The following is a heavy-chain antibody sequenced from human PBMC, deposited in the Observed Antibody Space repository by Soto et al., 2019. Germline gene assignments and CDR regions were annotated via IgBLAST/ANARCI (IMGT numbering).Heavy chain of an antibody. CDR3: ATSVGIAPTGEDRMDV. J-gene: IGHJ6*02. V-gene: IGHV1-69*01. Sequence: QVQLVQSGAEVKKTGSSVKVSCKASGGTFSIYGFSWVRQAPGQGPEWIGGIIPILTTPNYAQKFHGRVTIVADESTTTVYMELSSLKSEDTAVYYCATSVGIAPTGEDRMDVWGQETSVTVSS. D-gene: IGHD2-8*02. CDR1: GGTFSIYG. CDR2: IIPILTTP.